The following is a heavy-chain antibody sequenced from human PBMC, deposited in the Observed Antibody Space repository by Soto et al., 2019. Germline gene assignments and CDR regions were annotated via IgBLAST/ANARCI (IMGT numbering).Heavy chain of an antibody. Sequence: GASVKVSCKTSGYTFTNNVIHWVRQAPGQRLEWIGWVNAGNDNTKWSREFQGRLTLTKDTSATTAYMELSSLTPEDTAIYFCARAVTYGYSRFASWGQGNLVTVSS. CDR1: GYTFTNNV. J-gene: IGHJ4*02. V-gene: IGHV1-3*01. CDR3: ARAVTYGYSRFAS. D-gene: IGHD5-18*01. CDR2: VNAGNDNT.